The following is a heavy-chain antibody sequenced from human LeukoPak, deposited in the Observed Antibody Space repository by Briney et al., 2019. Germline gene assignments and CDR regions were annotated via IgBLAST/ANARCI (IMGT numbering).Heavy chain of an antibody. V-gene: IGHV3-23*01. CDR2: ISGSGGST. Sequence: PGGSLRLSCVVSGVTFSSYVMSWVRQAPGKGLEWVASISGSGGSTYYVDSVKGRSTISRDNSKNMLYLHVSSLRAEDTAVYYCARGYSAYWGQGTLVTVSS. J-gene: IGHJ4*02. D-gene: IGHD5-12*01. CDR3: ARGYSAY. CDR1: GVTFSSYV.